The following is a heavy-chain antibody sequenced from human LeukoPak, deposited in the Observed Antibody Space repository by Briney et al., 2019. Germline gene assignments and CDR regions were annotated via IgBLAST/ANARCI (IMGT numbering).Heavy chain of an antibody. Sequence: SETLSLTCTVSGGSISSYYWSWIRQPPGKGLEWIGYIYYSGSTNYNPSLKSRVTISVDTSKNQFSLKLSSVTAADTAVYYCARIPGGIVAFDIWGQGTMVTVSS. CDR1: GGSISSYY. D-gene: IGHD1-26*01. CDR3: ARIPGGIVAFDI. J-gene: IGHJ3*02. CDR2: IYYSGST. V-gene: IGHV4-59*01.